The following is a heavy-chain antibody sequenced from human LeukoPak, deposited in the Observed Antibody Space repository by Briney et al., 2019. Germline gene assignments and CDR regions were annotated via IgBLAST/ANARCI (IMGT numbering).Heavy chain of an antibody. CDR2: IYYSGST. D-gene: IGHD3-10*01. J-gene: IGHJ5*02. V-gene: IGHV4-39*01. CDR3: AARVTMVRGAFDP. CDR1: GGSISSSSYY. Sequence: SETLSLTCTVSGGSISSSSYYWGWSRQPPGKGLEWIGSIYYSGSTYYNPSLKSRVTISVDTSKNQFSLKLSSVTAADTAVYYCAARVTMVRGAFDPWGQGTLVTVSS.